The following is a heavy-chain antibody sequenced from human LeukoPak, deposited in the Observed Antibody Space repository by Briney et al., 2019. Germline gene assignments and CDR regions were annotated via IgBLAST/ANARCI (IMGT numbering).Heavy chain of an antibody. J-gene: IGHJ5*02. Sequence: HPGGSLRLSCIASGFTFRDYWMHWDRQVPGKGLVWVSFIKTDGTTTAYADSVKGRFSISRDNAKSTLYLQMNSLRVEDTGIYYCAKNSGPGVNYFDPWGQGTLVTVSS. D-gene: IGHD1-7*01. CDR1: GFTFRDYW. CDR2: IKTDGTTT. V-gene: IGHV3-74*03. CDR3: AKNSGPGVNYFDP.